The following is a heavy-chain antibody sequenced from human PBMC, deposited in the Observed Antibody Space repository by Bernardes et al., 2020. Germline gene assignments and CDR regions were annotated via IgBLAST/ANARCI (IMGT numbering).Heavy chain of an antibody. D-gene: IGHD6-13*01. CDR1: GYTFTSYE. V-gene: IGHV1-8*01. CDR3: ARGSTGDSSSWYQYIFRDGYNRTPYYFDY. Sequence: ASVKVSCKASGYTFTSYEINWVRQDTGQGLEWMGWMNPNSGNTGYAQKFQGRVTMTRNTSISTAYMELSSLRSEDTAVYYCARGSTGDSSSWYQYIFRDGYNRTPYYFDYWGQGTLVTVSS. CDR2: MNPNSGNT. J-gene: IGHJ4*02.